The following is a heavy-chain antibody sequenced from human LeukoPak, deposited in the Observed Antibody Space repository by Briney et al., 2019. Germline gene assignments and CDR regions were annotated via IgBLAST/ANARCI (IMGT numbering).Heavy chain of an antibody. CDR2: IDTDGTNT. CDR1: GFTFSSYW. Sequence: PGGSLRLSCAASGFTFSSYWMHWVRQAPGKGLVWVSRIDTDGTNTNYADSVKGRFTISRDNAKNTLYLQMNSLRAEDTAVYYCARDQLAVAGYNWFDPWGQGTLVTVSS. CDR3: ARDQLAVAGYNWFDP. J-gene: IGHJ5*02. D-gene: IGHD6-19*01. V-gene: IGHV3-74*01.